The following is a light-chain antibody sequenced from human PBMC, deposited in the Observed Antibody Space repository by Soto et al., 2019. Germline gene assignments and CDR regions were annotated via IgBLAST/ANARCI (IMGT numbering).Light chain of an antibody. CDR3: SSYTSSVTLV. J-gene: IGLJ2*01. CDR2: EVS. CDR1: SSDVGGYNF. V-gene: IGLV2-14*01. Sequence: QSALTQPASVSGSPGQSITISCTGTSSDVGGYNFVSWYQQHPGKAPKLMIYEVSNRPSGVSYRFSGSKSGNTASLTISGLHAEDEADYYCSSYTSSVTLVFGGRTKLTVL.